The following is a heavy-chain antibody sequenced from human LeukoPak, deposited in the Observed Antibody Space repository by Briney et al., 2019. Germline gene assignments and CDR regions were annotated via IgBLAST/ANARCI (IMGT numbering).Heavy chain of an antibody. CDR3: AKDRGNSLHYFDY. CDR2: ITWNSGYM. V-gene: IGHV3-9*01. CDR1: GFTFDDYA. Sequence: GGSLRLSCAASGFTFDDYAMHWVRQTPGKGLEWVSGITWNSGYMAYADSVKGRFTISRDNAQNSLYLQMNSLRAEDTAFYYCAKDRGNSLHYFDYWGQGTLVTVSS. J-gene: IGHJ4*02. D-gene: IGHD2/OR15-2a*01.